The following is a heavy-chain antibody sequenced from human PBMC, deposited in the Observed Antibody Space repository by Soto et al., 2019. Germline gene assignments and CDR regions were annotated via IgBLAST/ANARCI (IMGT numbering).Heavy chain of an antibody. V-gene: IGHV3-30*18. J-gene: IGHJ4*02. CDR3: TKGVVREPAYFDS. Sequence: GGSLRLSCAVSGFTFSAFPMFWVRQAPGKGLEWVAFISYDGRNEDYADSVKGRFTISRDNSKNTLYLQMNSLSSEDTAVYYCTKGVVREPAYFDSWGQGTLVTVSS. D-gene: IGHD3-10*01. CDR1: GFTFSAFP. CDR2: ISYDGRNE.